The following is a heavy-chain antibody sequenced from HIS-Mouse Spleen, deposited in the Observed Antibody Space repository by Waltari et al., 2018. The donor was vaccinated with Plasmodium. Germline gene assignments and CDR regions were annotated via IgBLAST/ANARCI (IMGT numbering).Heavy chain of an antibody. Sequence: QLQLQESGPGLVKPSETLSLTCTVSGGSISSSSYYWGWLRQPPGKGLEWIGSIYYSGSTYYNPSLKSRVTISVDTSKTQFSLKLSSVTAADTAVYYCARSIAAAGTEYFQHWGQGTLVTVSS. V-gene: IGHV4-39*07. J-gene: IGHJ1*01. CDR1: GGSISSSSYY. CDR3: ARSIAAAGTEYFQH. D-gene: IGHD6-13*01. CDR2: IYYSGST.